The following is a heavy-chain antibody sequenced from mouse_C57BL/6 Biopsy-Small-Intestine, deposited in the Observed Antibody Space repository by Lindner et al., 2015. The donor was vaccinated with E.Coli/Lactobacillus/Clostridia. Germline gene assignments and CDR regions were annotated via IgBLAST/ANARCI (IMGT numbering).Heavy chain of an antibody. J-gene: IGHJ2*01. CDR3: ARGYFDY. CDR2: ISTGSNTI. V-gene: IGHV5-17*01. Sequence: VQLQESGGGLVKPGGSLKLSCAASGFTFSDYGMHWVRQAPEKGLEWVAYISTGSNTIYYADTVKGRFTISRDNAKNTLFLQMTSLRSEDTAMYYCARGYFDYWGQGTTLTVSS. CDR1: GFTFSDYG.